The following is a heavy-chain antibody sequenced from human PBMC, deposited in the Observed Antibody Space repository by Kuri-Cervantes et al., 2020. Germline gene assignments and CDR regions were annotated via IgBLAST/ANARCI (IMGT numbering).Heavy chain of an antibody. CDR1: GFTFSSYA. V-gene: IGHV3-23*01. Sequence: GGSLRLSCAASGFTFSSYAMSWVRQAPGKGLEWVSAISGSGGSTYYADSVKGRFTISRDNSKNTLYLQMDSLRAEDTAVYYCATDRGYSSGWYYFDYWGQGTLVTVSS. J-gene: IGHJ4*02. CDR3: ATDRGYSSGWYYFDY. CDR2: ISGSGGST. D-gene: IGHD6-19*01.